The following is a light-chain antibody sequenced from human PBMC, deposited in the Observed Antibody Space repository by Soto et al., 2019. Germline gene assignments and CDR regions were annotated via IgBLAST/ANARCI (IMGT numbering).Light chain of an antibody. V-gene: IGKV1-13*02. J-gene: IGKJ5*01. CDR1: QGISSA. CDR3: QQCDSYPST. CDR2: DAS. Sequence: AIQLTQSPSSLSAFVGDRVIITCRASQGISSALAWYQQKPGKAPKLLIYDASNLENGVPSRFSGSGSGTDFTLTISSLQPEDSATFYCQQCDSYPSTFGQGTRLEIK.